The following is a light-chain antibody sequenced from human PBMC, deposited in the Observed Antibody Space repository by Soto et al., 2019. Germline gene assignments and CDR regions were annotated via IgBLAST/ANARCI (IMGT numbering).Light chain of an antibody. CDR3: QHYGCSPPDT. Sequence: EIVLTQSPGTLSLSLGERVTLSCRASQSVGNSYVAWYQQKPGQAPRLLIFGTYNRAAGIPDRFSASGSGTDFSLTIRRLEPEDFAVYYCQHYGCSPPDTFGQGTKLEIK. CDR2: GTY. CDR1: QSVGNSY. V-gene: IGKV3-20*01. J-gene: IGKJ2*01.